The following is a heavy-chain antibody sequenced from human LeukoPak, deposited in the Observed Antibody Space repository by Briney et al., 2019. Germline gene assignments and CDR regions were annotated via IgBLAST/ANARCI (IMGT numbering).Heavy chain of an antibody. CDR2: IYTSGST. CDR3: ARETGSSRWFDP. J-gene: IGHJ5*02. D-gene: IGHD1-14*01. Sequence: SETLSLTCTVSSGSNSSYYWSCTRQAAGKGLEWIGRIYTSGSTNYNPSLKSRVTMSVDMSKNQFSLNLTSVTAADTAVYYCARETGSSRWFDPFGQGTLVTVSS. V-gene: IGHV4-4*07. CDR1: SGSNSSYY.